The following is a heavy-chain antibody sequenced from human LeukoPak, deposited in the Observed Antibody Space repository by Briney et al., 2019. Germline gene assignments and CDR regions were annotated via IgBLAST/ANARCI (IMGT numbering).Heavy chain of an antibody. Sequence: GRSLRLSCAASGFTFSSYGMHWVRQAPGKGLEWVAVIWYDGSNKYYADSVKGRFTISRDNSKNTLYLQMNSLRAEDTAVYYCAREGFVSGVFPHRALDAFDIWGQGTMVTVSS. CDR3: AREGFVSGVFPHRALDAFDI. V-gene: IGHV3-33*01. D-gene: IGHD7-27*01. J-gene: IGHJ3*02. CDR1: GFTFSSYG. CDR2: IWYDGSNK.